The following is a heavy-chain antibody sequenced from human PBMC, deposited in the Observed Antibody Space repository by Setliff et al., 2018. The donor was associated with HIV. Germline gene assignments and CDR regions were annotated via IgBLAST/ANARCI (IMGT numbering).Heavy chain of an antibody. CDR3: ARGMGYVGYDWGLPWAPFDS. CDR1: GYTFSTYG. D-gene: IGHD5-12*01. Sequence: GASVKVSCKASGYTFSTYGISWVRQAPGQGLEWMGGLDPKDGKTMYAQKFQGRVTMTEDTSTDTAHMELRSLRSDDTAVYFCARGMGYVGYDWGLPWAPFDSWGQGTLVTVSS. CDR2: LDPKDGKT. J-gene: IGHJ4*02. V-gene: IGHV1-24*01.